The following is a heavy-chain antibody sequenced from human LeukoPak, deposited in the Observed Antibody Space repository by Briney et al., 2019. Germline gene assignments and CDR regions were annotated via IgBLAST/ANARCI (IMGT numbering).Heavy chain of an antibody. CDR2: INHSGST. CDR3: ARVRYSGYDFCNDY. V-gene: IGHV4-34*01. J-gene: IGHJ4*02. CDR1: GGSFSGYY. Sequence: PSETLSLTCAVYGGSFSGYYWSWIRQPPGKGLEWIGEINHSGSTNYNPSLKSRVTISVDTSKNQFSLKLSSVTAADTAVYYCARVRYSGYDFCNDYWGQGTLVTVSS. D-gene: IGHD5-12*01.